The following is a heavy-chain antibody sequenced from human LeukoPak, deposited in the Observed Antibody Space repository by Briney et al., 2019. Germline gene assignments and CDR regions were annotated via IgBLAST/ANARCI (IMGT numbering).Heavy chain of an antibody. Sequence: ASVKASCKASGYTFTGYYMHWVRQAPGQGLEWMGRINPNSGGTNYAQKFQGRVTMTRDTSISTAYMELSRLRSDDTAVYYCARGYYGSGSYYGIDYWGQGTLVTVSS. CDR3: ARGYYGSGSYYGIDY. CDR2: INPNSGGT. CDR1: GYTFTGYY. J-gene: IGHJ4*02. D-gene: IGHD3-10*01. V-gene: IGHV1-2*06.